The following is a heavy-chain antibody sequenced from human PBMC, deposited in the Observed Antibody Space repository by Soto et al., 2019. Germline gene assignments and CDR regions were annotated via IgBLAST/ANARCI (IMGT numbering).Heavy chain of an antibody. V-gene: IGHV3-15*01. CDR3: TFALGWQKLY. CDR2: IKSKTDGGTT. CDR1: GFTVSSNY. Sequence: PGGSLRLSCAASGFTVSSNYMSWVRQAPGKGLEWVGRIKSKTDGGTTDDAAPVKGRFTISRDDSKNTLYLEMNSLKPEDTAVYYCTFALGWQKLYWGQGTMVTVSS. D-gene: IGHD7-27*01. J-gene: IGHJ4*02.